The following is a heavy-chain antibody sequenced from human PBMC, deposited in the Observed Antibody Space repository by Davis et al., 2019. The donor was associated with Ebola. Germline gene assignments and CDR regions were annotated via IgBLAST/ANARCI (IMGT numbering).Heavy chain of an antibody. D-gene: IGHD3-10*01. V-gene: IGHV4-59*01. CDR2: VEYSGRT. J-gene: IGHJ4*02. CDR3: ARGVFGAFFDS. CDR1: GGSISPYY. Sequence: PSETLSLTCTVSGGSISPYYWSWIRQSPGKGLEWIAYVEYSGRTEYIPSLNSRVTIPVDTSRNQFSLKLRSVTASDTAVYYCARGVFGAFFDSWGQGTLVTVSS.